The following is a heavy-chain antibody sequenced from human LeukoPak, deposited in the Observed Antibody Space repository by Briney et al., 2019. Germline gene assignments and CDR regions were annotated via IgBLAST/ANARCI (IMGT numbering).Heavy chain of an antibody. CDR3: ATLPFWSGYYYYGMDV. CDR1: GGSFSGYY. Sequence: PSETLSLTCAVYGGSFSGYYWSWIRQPPGKGLEWIGEINHSGSTNYNPSLKSRVTISVDTSKNQFSLKLSSVTAADTAVYYCATLPFWSGYYYYGMDVWGQGTTVTVSS. D-gene: IGHD3-3*01. J-gene: IGHJ6*02. CDR2: INHSGST. V-gene: IGHV4-34*01.